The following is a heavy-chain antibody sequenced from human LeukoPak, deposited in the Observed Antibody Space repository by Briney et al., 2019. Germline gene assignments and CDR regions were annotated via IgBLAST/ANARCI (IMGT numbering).Heavy chain of an antibody. CDR3: ACTGGGDGYNLLP. Sequence: SETLSLTCTVSGGSISSSSYYWGWIRQPPGKGLEWIGSIYYSGSTYYNPSLKSRVTISVDTSKNQFSLKLSSVTAADTAVYCCACTGGGDGYNLLPWGQGTLATVSS. D-gene: IGHD5-24*01. CDR2: IYYSGST. CDR1: GGSISSSSYY. V-gene: IGHV4-39*01. J-gene: IGHJ5*02.